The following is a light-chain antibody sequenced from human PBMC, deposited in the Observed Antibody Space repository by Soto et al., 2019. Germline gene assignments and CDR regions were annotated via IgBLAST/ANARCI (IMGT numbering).Light chain of an antibody. J-gene: IGKJ2*01. V-gene: IGKV3-20*01. CDR3: QQYGSSPYT. Sequence: EIVLTQSPGTLSLSPGERATLSCRASQSVSSSYLAWDQQNPAQAPRLLIDGAASRATGIQDRFSGSGSGTDFTLTISRLEREDFAVYYFQQYGSSPYTFGQGTKLEI. CDR2: GAA. CDR1: QSVSSSY.